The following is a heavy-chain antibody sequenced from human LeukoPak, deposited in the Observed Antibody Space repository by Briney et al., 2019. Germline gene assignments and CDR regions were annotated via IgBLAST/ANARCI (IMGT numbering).Heavy chain of an antibody. J-gene: IGHJ4*02. CDR3: ARGGDGYNDFDY. CDR1: GGSISSGSYY. Sequence: PSQTLSLTCIVSGGSISSGSYYWSWIRQPAGKGLEWIGRIYTSGSTNYNPSLKSRVTISVDTSKNQFSLKLSSVTAADTAVYYCARGGDGYNDFDYWGQGTLVTVSS. CDR2: IYTSGST. D-gene: IGHD5-24*01. V-gene: IGHV4-61*02.